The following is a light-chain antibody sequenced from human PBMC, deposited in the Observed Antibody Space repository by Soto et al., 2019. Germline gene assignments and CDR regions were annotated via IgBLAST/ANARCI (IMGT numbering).Light chain of an antibody. J-gene: IGLJ3*02. CDR2: EVS. CDR3: TSYAGSNNLV. Sequence: QSALSQPASVSGSPGQSITISCTGTSSDIGRYNYVSWYQQHPGMAPQLLIYEVSKRPSGVPDRFSGSKSGNTASLTVSGLQAEDEADYYCTSYAGSNNLVFAGGTKLTVL. V-gene: IGLV2-8*01. CDR1: SSDIGRYNY.